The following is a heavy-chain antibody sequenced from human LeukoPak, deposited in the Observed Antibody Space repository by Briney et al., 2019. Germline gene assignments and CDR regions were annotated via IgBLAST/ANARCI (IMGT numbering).Heavy chain of an antibody. CDR2: IFYSGST. CDR1: GGSISSYY. J-gene: IGHJ5*02. Sequence: SETLSLTCTVSGGSISSYYWSWIRQPPGKGLEWIGYIFYSGSTNYNPSLKSRVTISVDTSKNQFSLKLMSVTAADTAVYYCARDSGTTGEVKFDPWGQGTLVTVSS. V-gene: IGHV4-59*12. CDR3: ARDSGTTGEVKFDP. D-gene: IGHD3-10*01.